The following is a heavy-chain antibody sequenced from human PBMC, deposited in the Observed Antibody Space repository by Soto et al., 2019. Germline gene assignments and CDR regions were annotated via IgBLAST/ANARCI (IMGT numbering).Heavy chain of an antibody. V-gene: IGHV3-30-3*01. J-gene: IGHJ4*02. D-gene: IGHD3-22*01. Sequence: GGSLRLSCAASGFTFSSYAMHWVRQAPGKGLEWVAVISYDGSNKYYADSVKGRFTISRDNSKNTLYLQMNSLRAEDTAVYYCASAPLYTMIVVVPYFDYWGQGTLVTVSS. CDR3: ASAPLYTMIVVVPYFDY. CDR1: GFTFSSYA. CDR2: ISYDGSNK.